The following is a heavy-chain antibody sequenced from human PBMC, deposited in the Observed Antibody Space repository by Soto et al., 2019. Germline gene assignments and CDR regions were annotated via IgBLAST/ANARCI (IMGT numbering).Heavy chain of an antibody. Sequence: SVKVSCKASGGTFSSYAISWVRQAPGQGLEWMGGIIPIFGTANYAQKFQGRVTITADESTSTAYMELSSLRSEDTAVYYCARDNETYYDFWSGYSTIAFDICGQGTMVTV. CDR3: ARDNETYYDFWSGYSTIAFDI. D-gene: IGHD3-3*01. CDR2: IIPIFGTA. CDR1: GGTFSSYA. J-gene: IGHJ3*02. V-gene: IGHV1-69*13.